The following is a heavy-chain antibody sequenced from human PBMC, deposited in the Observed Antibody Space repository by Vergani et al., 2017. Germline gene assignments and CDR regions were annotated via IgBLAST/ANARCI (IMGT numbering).Heavy chain of an antibody. CDR3: GRVADFYGLGSRLLDL. Sequence: QVRLQESGPGLVKPSETLSLTCSVSGGSMSGYYWSWIRQPPGKELEWIGYMYHSGSTNYNPSLETQVTISGDTSKNQFSLKLNSVTAADTAVYYCGRVADFYGLGSRLLDLWGQGILVTVSS. CDR2: MYHSGST. CDR1: GGSMSGYY. J-gene: IGHJ5*02. V-gene: IGHV4-59*01. D-gene: IGHD3-10*01.